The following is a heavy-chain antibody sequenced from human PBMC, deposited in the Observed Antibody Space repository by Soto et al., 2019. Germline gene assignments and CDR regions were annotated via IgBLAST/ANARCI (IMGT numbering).Heavy chain of an antibody. Sequence: GGSLRLSCAASGFTFSSYWMHWVRQAPGKGLGWVSRINSDGSSTSYADSVKGRFTISRDNAKNTLYLQMNSLRAEDTAVYYCARGGEGMPDYWGQGTLVTVSS. CDR3: ARGGEGMPDY. V-gene: IGHV3-74*01. CDR1: GFTFSSYW. D-gene: IGHD3-16*01. CDR2: INSDGSST. J-gene: IGHJ4*02.